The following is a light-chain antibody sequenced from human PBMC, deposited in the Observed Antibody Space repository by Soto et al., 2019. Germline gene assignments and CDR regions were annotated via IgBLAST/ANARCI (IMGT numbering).Light chain of an antibody. V-gene: IGKV1-8*01. J-gene: IGKJ1*01. Sequence: AIPMTQSPSSFAASTAEGVTITFRASQGIGSYLAWYQQKPGKAPKLLIYAASTLQSGVPSRFSGSGSGTDFTLTISCLQSEDFATYYCQQYYSYPRTFGQGTKVDIK. CDR2: AAS. CDR1: QGIGSY. CDR3: QQYYSYPRT.